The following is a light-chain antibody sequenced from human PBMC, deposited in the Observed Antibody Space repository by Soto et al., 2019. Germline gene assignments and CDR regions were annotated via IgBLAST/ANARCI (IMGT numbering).Light chain of an antibody. CDR2: KVS. CDR3: MQGTHWPYT. Sequence: DVVMTQSPLSLPVTLGQPASISCTSSQSLVYSDGNTYLSWFQQRPGQSPRRLIYKVSNCDSGVPDRFSGSGSGTDFTLKISRVEAEDVGVYYCMQGTHWPYTFGQGTKLEIK. J-gene: IGKJ2*01. V-gene: IGKV2D-30*01. CDR1: QSLVYSDGNTY.